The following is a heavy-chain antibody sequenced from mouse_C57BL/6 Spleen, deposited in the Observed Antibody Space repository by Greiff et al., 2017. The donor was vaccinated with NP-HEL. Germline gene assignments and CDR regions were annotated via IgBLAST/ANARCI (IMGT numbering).Heavy chain of an antibody. V-gene: IGHV14-3*01. J-gene: IGHJ4*01. D-gene: IGHD1-1*01. CDR3: ARSLYYYGSSYYARDY. CDR1: GFNIKNTY. CDR2: IDPANGNT. Sequence: EVQLQQSVAELVRPGASVKLSCTASGFNIKNTYMHWVKQRPEQGLEWIGRIDPANGNTTYAPKFQGKATITADTSSNTAYLQLSSLTSEDTAIYYCARSLYYYGSSYYARDYWGQGTSVTVSS.